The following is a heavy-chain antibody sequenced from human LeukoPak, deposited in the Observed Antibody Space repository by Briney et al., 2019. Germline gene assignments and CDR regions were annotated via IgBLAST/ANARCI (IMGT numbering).Heavy chain of an antibody. D-gene: IGHD1-1*01. CDR1: GGTFITYT. CDR3: ATYMLRDNWNVHTFDS. Sequence: SVKVSCKASGGTFITYTINWVRQAPGQGLEWIGGIIPIFGTANYAQKFQGRITITTDDSTSTAYMELSSLRSEDTAVYYCATYMLRDNWNVHTFDSWGQGTLVTVSS. CDR2: IIPIFGTA. J-gene: IGHJ4*02. V-gene: IGHV1-69*05.